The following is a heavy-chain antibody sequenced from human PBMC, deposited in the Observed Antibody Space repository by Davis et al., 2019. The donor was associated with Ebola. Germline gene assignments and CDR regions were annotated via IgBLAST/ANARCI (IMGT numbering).Heavy chain of an antibody. V-gene: IGHV4-59*01. J-gene: IGHJ3*02. D-gene: IGHD3-22*01. CDR3: ARDLISTDAIDI. Sequence: SETLSLTCTVSGGSISTYYWSWIRQPPGKELEWIGYIYYSGSTNYNPSLKSRVTMSVDTSKNQFSLKLNYVTAADTALYYCARDLISTDAIDIWGQGTMVTVSS. CDR1: GGSISTYY. CDR2: IYYSGST.